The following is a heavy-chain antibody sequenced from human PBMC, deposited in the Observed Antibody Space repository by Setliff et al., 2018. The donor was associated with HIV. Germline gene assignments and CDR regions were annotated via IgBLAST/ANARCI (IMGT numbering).Heavy chain of an antibody. D-gene: IGHD3-9*01. V-gene: IGHV4-61*09. CDR1: GGSISSGSYY. CDR2: IYSSGST. Sequence: SETLSLTCTVSGGSISSGSYYWNWIRQPAGKGLEWIGHIYSSGSTNYNPSLKSRVTISVDTSKNQFSLKLSSVTAADTAVYYCASYDILTGYYDHYFDYWGQGTLVTVSS. CDR3: ASYDILTGYYDHYFDY. J-gene: IGHJ4*02.